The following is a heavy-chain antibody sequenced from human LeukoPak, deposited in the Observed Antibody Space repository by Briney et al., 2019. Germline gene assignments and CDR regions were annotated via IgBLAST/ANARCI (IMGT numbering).Heavy chain of an antibody. CDR2: ISSSSSYI. CDR3: ARGQYCGGDCRYSEVYWYFDL. Sequence: GGSLRLSCAASGLTFSSYDMHWVRQAPGKGLEWVSSISSSSSYIYYADSVKGRFTISRDNAKNSLYLQMNSLRAEDTAVYYCARGQYCGGDCRYSEVYWYFDLWGRGTLVTVSS. CDR1: GLTFSSYD. D-gene: IGHD2-21*02. J-gene: IGHJ2*01. V-gene: IGHV3-21*01.